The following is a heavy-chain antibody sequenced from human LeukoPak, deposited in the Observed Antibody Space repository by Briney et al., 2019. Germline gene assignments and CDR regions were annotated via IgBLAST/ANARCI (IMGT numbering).Heavy chain of an antibody. J-gene: IGHJ6*03. Sequence: GGSLRLSCAASGFTFSSYGMHWVRQAPGKGLEWVAVIWYDGSNKYYADSVKGRFTISRDNSKNTLYLQMNSLRAEDTAVYYCARYGYSSSWYGYYYYYYMDVWGKGTTVTVSS. CDR1: GFTFSSYG. D-gene: IGHD6-13*01. CDR2: IWYDGSNK. V-gene: IGHV3-33*01. CDR3: ARYGYSSSWYGYYYYYYMDV.